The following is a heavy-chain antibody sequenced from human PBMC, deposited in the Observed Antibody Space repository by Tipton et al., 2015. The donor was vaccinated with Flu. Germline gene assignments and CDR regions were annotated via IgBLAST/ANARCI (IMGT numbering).Heavy chain of an antibody. D-gene: IGHD5-18*01. CDR1: GITFSSFG. CDR2: IWFDGTNE. CDR3: ARGLDTAMVTVDY. V-gene: IGHV3-33*01. Sequence: SLRLSCAVSGITFSSFGMHWVRQAPGKGLDWVAVIWFDGTNEYYADSVKGRFTISRDNSKDMLYLQMNSLRAEDTAVYYCARGLDTAMVTVDYWGQGTLVTVSS. J-gene: IGHJ4*02.